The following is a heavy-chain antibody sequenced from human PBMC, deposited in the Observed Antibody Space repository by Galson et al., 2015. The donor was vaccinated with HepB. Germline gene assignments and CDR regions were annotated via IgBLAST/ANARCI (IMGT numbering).Heavy chain of an antibody. D-gene: IGHD3-16*01. J-gene: IGHJ6*02. CDR3: AKDWASGGPLYNYYGMHV. V-gene: IGHV3-30*18. CDR2: MSNDGSSK. Sequence: SLRLSCAASGFSFSSFAMHWVRQIPGKGLEWVAGMSNDGSSKYYADSVKGRFTISRDYSKNTFYLQMDGLRAEDTAVYYCAKDWASGGPLYNYYGMHVWGQGTTVTVSS. CDR1: GFSFSSFA.